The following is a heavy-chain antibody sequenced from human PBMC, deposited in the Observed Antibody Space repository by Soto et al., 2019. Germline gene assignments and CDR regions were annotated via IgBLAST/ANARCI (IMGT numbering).Heavy chain of an antibody. CDR1: GGTFSSYA. J-gene: IGHJ4*02. Sequence: SVKVSCKASGGTFSSYAISWVRQAPGQGLEWMGGIIPIFGTANYAQKFQGRVTIAADESTSTAYMELSSLRSEDTAVYYCARHSITIFAPYYFDYWGQGTLVTVSS. D-gene: IGHD3-3*01. CDR3: ARHSITIFAPYYFDY. V-gene: IGHV1-69*13. CDR2: IIPIFGTA.